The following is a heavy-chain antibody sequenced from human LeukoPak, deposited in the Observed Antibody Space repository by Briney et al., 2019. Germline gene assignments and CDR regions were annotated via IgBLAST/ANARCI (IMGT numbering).Heavy chain of an antibody. Sequence: ASVKVSRKVSGYTLTELPMHWVGPAPGKGVEWMGGFDPEDGETTYAQKFQGRVTMTEDTSTDTAYMERSSLRSEDTAVYYCAMYSSGWYDYGGQGTLVSVSS. CDR3: AMYSSGWYDY. CDR1: GYTLTELP. CDR2: FDPEDGET. J-gene: IGHJ4*02. D-gene: IGHD6-19*01. V-gene: IGHV1-24*01.